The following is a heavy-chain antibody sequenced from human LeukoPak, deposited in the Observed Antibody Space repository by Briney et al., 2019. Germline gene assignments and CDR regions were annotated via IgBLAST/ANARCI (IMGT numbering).Heavy chain of an antibody. D-gene: IGHD3-22*01. CDR1: GFTFSSYS. J-gene: IGHJ5*02. V-gene: IGHV3-21*01. CDR3: ARDLGQYYDTSDNWFDP. CDR2: ISTSSIYI. Sequence: GGSLRLSCAASGFTFSSYSMNWVRQAPGKGLEWVSSISTSSIYIYYADSMKGRFTISRDNAKKSLYLQMNSLRAEDTAVYYCARDLGQYYDTSDNWFDPWGQGTLVTVSS.